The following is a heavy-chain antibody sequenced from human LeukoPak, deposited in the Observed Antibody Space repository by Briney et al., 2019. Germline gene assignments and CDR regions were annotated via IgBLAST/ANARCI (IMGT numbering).Heavy chain of an antibody. D-gene: IGHD4-11*01. J-gene: IGHJ4*02. Sequence: PSETLSLTCPVSGDSISSGNWWSWVRQPPGTGLEWIGEIIHSGNTNYNPSLKSRVTISVAKSRNQFSLTLNSVTAADTAVYYCARDLGSNPGYWGQGTLVTVSS. V-gene: IGHV4-4*02. CDR3: ARDLGSNPGY. CDR1: GDSISSGNW. CDR2: IIHSGNT.